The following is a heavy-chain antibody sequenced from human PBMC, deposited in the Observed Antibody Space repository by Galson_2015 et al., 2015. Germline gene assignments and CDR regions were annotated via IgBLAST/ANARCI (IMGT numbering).Heavy chain of an antibody. J-gene: IGHJ6*03. D-gene: IGHD3-10*01. CDR1: GYTFTSYA. CDR2: INTNTGNP. V-gene: IGHV7-4-1*02. CDR3: ARPGGSGSLYYYYMDV. Sequence: SVKVSCKASGYTFTSYAMNWVRQAPGQGLEWMGWINTNTGNPTYAPGFTGRFVFSLDTSVSTAYLQISGLKAEDTAVYYCARPGGSGSLYYYYMDVWGKGTTVTVSS.